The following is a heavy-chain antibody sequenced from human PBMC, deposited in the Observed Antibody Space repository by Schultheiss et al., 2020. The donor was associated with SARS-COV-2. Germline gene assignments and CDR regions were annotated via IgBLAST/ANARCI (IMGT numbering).Heavy chain of an antibody. D-gene: IGHD3-10*01. Sequence: SETLSLTCAVYGGSFSGHYFNWIRQPPGKGLEWIGEINHSGSTNYNPSLKSRVSILLDTSKNQFSLKLITVNAADTAVYYYARDPDQFGMVRGVIPDYWGQGTLVTVSS. CDR3: ARDPDQFGMVRGVIPDY. J-gene: IGHJ4*02. V-gene: IGHV4-34*01. CDR2: INHSGST. CDR1: GGSFSGHY.